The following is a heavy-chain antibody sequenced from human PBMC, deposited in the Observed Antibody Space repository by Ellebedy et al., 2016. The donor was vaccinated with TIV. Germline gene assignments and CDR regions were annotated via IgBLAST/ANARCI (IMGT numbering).Heavy chain of an antibody. J-gene: IGHJ4*02. V-gene: IGHV4-39*07. CDR1: GGSISSSNYY. CDR3: ARLGADSGWLGLTGH. CDR2: IYYSGST. D-gene: IGHD6-19*01. Sequence: MPSETLSLTCTVPGGSISSSNYYRGWIRQPPGKGLEWIGNIYYSGSTFYNPSLKRRVTISVDTSMNQVSLRLTSVTVADTAVYYCARLGADSGWLGLTGHWGQGTLVTVSS.